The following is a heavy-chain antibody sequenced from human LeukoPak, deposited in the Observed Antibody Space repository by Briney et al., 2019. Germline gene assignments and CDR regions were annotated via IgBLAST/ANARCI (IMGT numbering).Heavy chain of an antibody. Sequence: SETLSLTCTVSGGSISSSSYYWGWIRQPPGKGLECIGSIYYSGSTYYNPSLKSRVTISVDTSKNQFSLKLSSVTAADTAVYYCARIVQYYYYDSSGYLSRGKYFDYWGQGTLATVSS. CDR3: ARIVQYYYYDSSGYLSRGKYFDY. CDR2: IYYSGST. V-gene: IGHV4-39*07. CDR1: GGSISSSSYY. J-gene: IGHJ4*02. D-gene: IGHD3-22*01.